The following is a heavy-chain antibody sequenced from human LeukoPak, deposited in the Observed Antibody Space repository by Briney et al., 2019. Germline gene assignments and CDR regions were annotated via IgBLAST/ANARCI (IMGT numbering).Heavy chain of an antibody. Sequence: ASVKVSCKASGYTFTNYYMHWVRQAPGQGLEWMGIISPSGGSTSYAQKFQGRVTMTRDTSTTTVYMELSSLRSEDTAVYYCAKTGGSSWYDYWGQGTLVTVSS. CDR1: GYTFTNYY. V-gene: IGHV1-46*03. CDR3: AKTGGSSWYDY. CDR2: ISPSGGST. D-gene: IGHD6-13*01. J-gene: IGHJ4*02.